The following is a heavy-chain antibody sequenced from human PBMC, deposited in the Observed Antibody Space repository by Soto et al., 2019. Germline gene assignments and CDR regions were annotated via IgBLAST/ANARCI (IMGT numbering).Heavy chain of an antibody. Sequence: ASVKVSCKASGYTFTSYYMHWVRQAPGQGLEWMGIINPSGGSTSYAQKFQGRVTMTRDTSTSTVYMELNSLRAEDTAVYYCAREATAPYFDYWGQGTLVTVSS. CDR2: INPSGGST. CDR1: GYTFTSYY. CDR3: AREATAPYFDY. D-gene: IGHD1-26*01. J-gene: IGHJ4*02. V-gene: IGHV1-46*01.